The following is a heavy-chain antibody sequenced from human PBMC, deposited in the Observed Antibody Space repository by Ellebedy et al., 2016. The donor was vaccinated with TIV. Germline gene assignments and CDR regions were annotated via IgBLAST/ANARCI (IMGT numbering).Heavy chain of an antibody. CDR1: GFTLSSYS. CDR3: AKDISGGIITGTTLADYYGMDV. CDR2: ISWNSGKI. Sequence: SLKISCAASGFTLSSYSMNWVRQAPGKGLEWVSGISWNSGKIGYADSVKGRFTISRDNAKNSLHLQMNSLRVEDTALYYCAKDISGGIITGTTLADYYGMDVWGQGTTVTVSS. D-gene: IGHD1-7*01. J-gene: IGHJ6*02. V-gene: IGHV3-9*01.